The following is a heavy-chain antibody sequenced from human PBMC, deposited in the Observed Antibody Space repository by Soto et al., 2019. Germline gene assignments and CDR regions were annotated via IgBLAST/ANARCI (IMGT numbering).Heavy chain of an antibody. CDR2: IYYSGST. CDR3: ARDLGVDDYIWGSYRSDAFDI. CDR1: GGSISSYY. J-gene: IGHJ3*02. V-gene: IGHV4-59*01. Sequence: PSETLSLTCTVSGGSISSYYWSWIRQPPGKGLEWIGYIYYSGSTNYNPSLKSRVTISVDTSKNQFSLKLSSVTAADTAVYYCARDLGVDDYIWGSYRSDAFDIWGQGTMVTVS. D-gene: IGHD3-16*02.